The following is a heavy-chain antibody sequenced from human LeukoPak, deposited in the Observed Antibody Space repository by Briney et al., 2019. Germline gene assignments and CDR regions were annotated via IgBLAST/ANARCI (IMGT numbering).Heavy chain of an antibody. J-gene: IGHJ4*02. Sequence: SSETLSLTCTVSGGSISSSNYYWGWIRQPPGKGLEWIGEVHHSKGTNYRPSLKSRLTISVDKSKNQFSLNLSSMNAADTAVYYCARNGWYSIDYWGQGTLVTVSS. CDR3: ARNGWYSIDY. D-gene: IGHD6-19*01. CDR2: VHHSKGT. V-gene: IGHV4-39*07. CDR1: GGSISSSNYY.